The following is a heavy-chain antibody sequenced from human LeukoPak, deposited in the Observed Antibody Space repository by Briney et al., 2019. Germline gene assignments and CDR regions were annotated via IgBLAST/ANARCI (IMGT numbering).Heavy chain of an antibody. CDR1: GDTFTSYG. Sequence: GASVKVSCKASGDTFTSYGISWVRQAPGQGLEWIRWISAYNGNTNYAQKLQGRVTMTTDTSTSTAYMELRSLRSDDTAVYYCARDYYDSSGPPLDYWGQGTLVTVSS. CDR3: ARDYYDSSGPPLDY. D-gene: IGHD3-22*01. J-gene: IGHJ4*02. V-gene: IGHV1-18*01. CDR2: ISAYNGNT.